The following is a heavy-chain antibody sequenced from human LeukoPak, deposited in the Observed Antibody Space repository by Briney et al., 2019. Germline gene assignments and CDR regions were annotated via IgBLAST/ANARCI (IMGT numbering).Heavy chain of an antibody. V-gene: IGHV4-39*07. CDR2: IYYSGSS. Sequence: PSETLSLTCTVSGGSISSSSYSWGWIRQPPGKGLEWIGSIYYSGSSHYNPSLKSRVTISVDTSKNQFSLKLSSVTAADTAVYYCARGRGYNWNYFDYWGQGTLVTVSS. CDR1: GGSISSSSYS. CDR3: ARGRGYNWNYFDY. J-gene: IGHJ4*02. D-gene: IGHD1-20*01.